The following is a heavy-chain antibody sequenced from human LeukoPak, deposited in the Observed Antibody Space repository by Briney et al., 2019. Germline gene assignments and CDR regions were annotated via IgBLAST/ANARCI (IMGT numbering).Heavy chain of an antibody. D-gene: IGHD4/OR15-4a*01. V-gene: IGHV3-11*01. CDR3: ASADNYGGIDY. J-gene: IGHJ4*02. CDR2: ISGSGSTI. Sequence: GGSLRLSCAASGFTFSDYYMSWIRQAPGKGLEWVSYISGSGSTIYYADSVKGRFTISRDNAKNSLYLQMNSLRAEDTAVYYCASADNYGGIDYWGQGTLVTVSS. CDR1: GFTFSDYY.